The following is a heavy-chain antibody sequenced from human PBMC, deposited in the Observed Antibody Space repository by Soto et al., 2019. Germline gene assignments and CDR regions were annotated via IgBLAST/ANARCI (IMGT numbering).Heavy chain of an antibody. J-gene: IGHJ4*02. D-gene: IGHD6-19*01. CDR2: IYPGDSDP. V-gene: IGHV5-51*01. CDR1: GYTFISYW. Sequence: AESLKISCKASGYTFISYWIAWVRQMPEQRLEWMGIIYPGDSDPRYSPSFQGQITNAADKSNTTAYLQWSSLKASDTAIYYCARGFAEAGTGFDFWGQGTLVTVSS. CDR3: ARGFAEAGTGFDF.